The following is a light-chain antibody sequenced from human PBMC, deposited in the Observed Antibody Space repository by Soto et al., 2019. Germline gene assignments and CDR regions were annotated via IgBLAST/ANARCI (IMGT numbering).Light chain of an antibody. CDR1: QGFSSW. Sequence: DIQMTQSPSSLSASVGDRVTITCRASQGFSSWLAWYQQKPGQAPKLLIYAASSLQSGVPSRFSGSGSGTDFTLTIRSLQPEDFATYYCQQANSFPHTFGQGTKLEIK. J-gene: IGKJ2*01. CDR2: AAS. CDR3: QQANSFPHT. V-gene: IGKV1-12*01.